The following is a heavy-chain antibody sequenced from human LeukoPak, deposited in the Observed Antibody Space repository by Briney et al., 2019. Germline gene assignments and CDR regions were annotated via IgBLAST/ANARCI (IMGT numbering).Heavy chain of an antibody. V-gene: IGHV3-66*01. D-gene: IGHD3-3*01. CDR3: AKDMYYDFWSGYPFDY. Sequence: GGSLRLSCAASGFTVSSNYMNWVRQAPGKGLEWVSVIYSGGSTYYADSVKGRFTISRDNSKNTLYLQMNSLRAEDTAVYYCAKDMYYDFWSGYPFDYWGQGTLVTVSS. CDR2: IYSGGST. J-gene: IGHJ4*02. CDR1: GFTVSSNY.